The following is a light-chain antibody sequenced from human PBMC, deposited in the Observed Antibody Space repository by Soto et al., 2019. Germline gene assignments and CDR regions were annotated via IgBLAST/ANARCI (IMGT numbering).Light chain of an antibody. CDR3: FSYSTSRARI. CDR2: DVS. J-gene: IGLJ2*01. CDR1: RSDVGGYNY. Sequence: QSVLTQPASVSGSPGHSITISCTGTRSDVGGYNYVSWYKQNPGKAPKLVIYDVSHRPSGVSNRFFGSKSGNTASLTISGLQAEDEADYYCFSYSTSRARIFGGGTKLTVL. V-gene: IGLV2-14*01.